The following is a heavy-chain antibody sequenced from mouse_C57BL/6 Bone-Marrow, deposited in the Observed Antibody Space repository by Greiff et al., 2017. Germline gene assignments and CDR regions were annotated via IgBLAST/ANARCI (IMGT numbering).Heavy chain of an antibody. Sequence: EVKLMESGPGLVKPSQSLSLTCSVTGYSITSGYYWNLIRQFPGNKLGWMGYISYDGSNNYNPSLKNRSSITRDTSKNQYFLKLNSVTTEDTATYYCAREPFAYWGQGTLVTVSA. CDR2: ISYDGSN. J-gene: IGHJ3*01. V-gene: IGHV3-6*01. CDR3: AREPFAY. CDR1: GYSITSGYY.